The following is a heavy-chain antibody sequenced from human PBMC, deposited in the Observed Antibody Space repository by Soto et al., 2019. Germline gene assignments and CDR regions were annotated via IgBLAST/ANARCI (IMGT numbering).Heavy chain of an antibody. J-gene: IGHJ4*02. CDR1: GFTFSSYA. CDR2: ISSTTNYI. CDR3: ARESEDLTSNFDY. V-gene: IGHV3-21*01. Sequence: GGSLRLSCAASGFTFSSYAMNWVRQAPGRGLEWVSSISSTTNYIYYADSMKGRFTVSRDNAKNSVYLEMNSLSAEDTAVYYCARESEDLTSNFDYWGQGTLVTVSS.